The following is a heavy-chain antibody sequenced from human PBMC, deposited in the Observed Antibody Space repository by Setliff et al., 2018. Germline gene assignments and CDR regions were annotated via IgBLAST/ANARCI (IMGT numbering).Heavy chain of an antibody. CDR2: TIPNFGTT. Sequence: ASVKVSCKASGGTFSSYGISWVRQAPGQGLEWLGGTIPNFGTTNYAQEFQGRVTIITDESTSTAYIELSSLRFEDTAVYYCAREGVDTRSSTDYRYYMDVWGKGTTVTVSS. V-gene: IGHV1-69*05. D-gene: IGHD5-18*01. CDR1: GGTFSSYG. CDR3: AREGVDTRSSTDYRYYMDV. J-gene: IGHJ6*03.